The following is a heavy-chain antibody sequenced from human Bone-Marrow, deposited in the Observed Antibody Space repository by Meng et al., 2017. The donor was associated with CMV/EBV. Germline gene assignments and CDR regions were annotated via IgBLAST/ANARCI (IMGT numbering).Heavy chain of an antibody. CDR3: ARSPGYPREFGY. J-gene: IGHJ4*02. V-gene: IGHV4-59*01. CDR2: IYYSGST. Sequence: SDTLSLTCTVSGGSISSYYWSWIRQPPGKGLEWIGYIYYSGSTNYNPSLKSRVTISVDTSKNQFSLKLRSVTAADTAVYYCARSPGYPREFGYWGQGTLVTVSS. CDR1: GGSISSYY. D-gene: IGHD3-10*01.